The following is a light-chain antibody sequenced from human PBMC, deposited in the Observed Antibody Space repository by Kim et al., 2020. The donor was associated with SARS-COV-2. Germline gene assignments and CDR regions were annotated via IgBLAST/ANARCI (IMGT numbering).Light chain of an antibody. CDR2: DNN. V-gene: IGLV1-51*01. Sequence: QKVTISCYGRSSNIGNNYVSWYQQLPGTAPKLLIYDNNKRPSGIPDRFSGSKSGTSATLGITGLQTGDEADYYCGTWDSSLSAGRVFGGGNQLTVL. CDR3: GTWDSSLSAGRV. CDR1: SSNIGNNY. J-gene: IGLJ3*02.